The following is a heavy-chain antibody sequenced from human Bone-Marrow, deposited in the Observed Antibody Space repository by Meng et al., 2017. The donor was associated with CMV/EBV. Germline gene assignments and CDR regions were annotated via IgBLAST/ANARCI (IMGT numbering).Heavy chain of an antibody. CDR2: VNPTGETT. V-gene: IGHV1-46*01. J-gene: IGHJ6*02. CDR1: GNTY. Sequence: ASVKVSCKASGNTYIHWVRQAPGQGLEWMGQVNPTGETTIYAQKFQGRVTMTGYTSTSTFYMALSSLTSGDTAVYYCARPDLSLGGYAMDVWGQGTTVTVSS. D-gene: IGHD1-26*01. CDR3: ARPDLSLGGYAMDV.